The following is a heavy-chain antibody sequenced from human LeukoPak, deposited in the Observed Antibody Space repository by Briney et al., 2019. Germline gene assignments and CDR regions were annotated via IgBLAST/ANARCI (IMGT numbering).Heavy chain of an antibody. V-gene: IGHV1-46*01. Sequence: GASVKVSCKASGYTFTSYYMHWVRQAPGQGLERMGIINPSGGSTSYAQKFQGRVTMTRDTSTSTVYMELSSLRSEDTAVYYCASGCSSTSCYGDAFDIWGQGTMVTVSS. J-gene: IGHJ3*02. CDR3: ASGCSSTSCYGDAFDI. CDR1: GYTFTSYY. CDR2: INPSGGST. D-gene: IGHD2-2*01.